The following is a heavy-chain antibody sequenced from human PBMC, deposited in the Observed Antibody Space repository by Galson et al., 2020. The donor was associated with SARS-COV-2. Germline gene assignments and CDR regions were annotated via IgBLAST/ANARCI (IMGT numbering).Heavy chain of an antibody. J-gene: IGHJ4*02. CDR2: ISSSSSYI. CDR3: ARDLNTYYGSGSAFDY. CDR1: GFTFSSYS. Sequence: GGSLRLSCAASGFTFSSYSMNWVRQAPGKGLEWVSSISSSSSYIYYADSVKGRFTISRDNAKNSLYLQMNSLRAEDTAVYYCARDLNTYYGSGSAFDYWGQGTLVTVSS. D-gene: IGHD3-10*01. V-gene: IGHV3-21*01.